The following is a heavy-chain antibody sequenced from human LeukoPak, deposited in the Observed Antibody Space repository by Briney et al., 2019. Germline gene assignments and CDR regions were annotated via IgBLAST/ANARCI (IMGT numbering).Heavy chain of an antibody. CDR3: ARLQYSYHDY. V-gene: IGHV4-4*09. D-gene: IGHD5-18*01. CDR2: IYTSGST. Sequence: KTSETLSLTCTVSGGSISSYYWSWIRQPPGKGLEWIGYIYTSGSTNYNPSLKSRVTISVDTSKNQFSLKLSSVTAADTAVYYCARLQYSYHDYWGQGTLVTVSS. J-gene: IGHJ4*02. CDR1: GGSISSYY.